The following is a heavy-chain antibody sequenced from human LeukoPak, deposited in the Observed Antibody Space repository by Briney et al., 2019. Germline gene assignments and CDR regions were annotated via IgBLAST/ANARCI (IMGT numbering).Heavy chain of an antibody. CDR3: ARDRGLDFWSGYTRSGGMDV. J-gene: IGHJ6*02. D-gene: IGHD3-3*01. CDR1: GFTFSSYG. Sequence: GGSLRLSCAASGFTFSSYGMHWVRQAPGKGLEWVAVIWYDGSNKYYADSVKGRFTISRDNSKNTLYLQMDSLRAEDTAVYYCARDRGLDFWSGYTRSGGMDVWGQGTTVTVSS. CDR2: IWYDGSNK. V-gene: IGHV3-33*01.